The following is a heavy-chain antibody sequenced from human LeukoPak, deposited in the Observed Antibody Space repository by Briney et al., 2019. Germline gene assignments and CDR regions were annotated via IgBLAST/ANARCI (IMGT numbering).Heavy chain of an antibody. CDR2: ISSSGSV. J-gene: IGHJ4*02. CDR3: ARIPLGNSGAYYFDY. CDR1: RGSISGSIRSYY. D-gene: IGHD5-12*01. Sequence: SETLSLTCTVSRGSISGSIRSYYWSWLRQPPGKGLEWIGYISSSGSVNDNPSLRSRVTISVDTSKNKFFLNLSSVSGADTAVYYCARIPLGNSGAYYFDYWGQGTLVTVSP. V-gene: IGHV4-4*09.